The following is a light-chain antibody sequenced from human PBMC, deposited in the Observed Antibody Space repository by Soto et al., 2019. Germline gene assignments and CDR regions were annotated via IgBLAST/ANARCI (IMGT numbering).Light chain of an antibody. V-gene: IGKV3-15*01. CDR2: HAS. CDR1: QSVGSS. J-gene: IGKJ2*01. CDR3: QHHFNWPPFA. Sequence: IVMTQSPATLSVSPGDRATLSCRASQSVGSSLAWYQQKPGQAPRLLIYHASTRATAVPARFSGSGSGTEFTLTIISLQSEDFAVYFCQHHFNWPPFAFGPGTKLET.